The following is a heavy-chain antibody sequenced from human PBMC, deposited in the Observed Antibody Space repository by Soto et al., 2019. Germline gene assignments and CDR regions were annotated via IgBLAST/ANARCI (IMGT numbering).Heavy chain of an antibody. Sequence: QVQLVQSGAEVKKPGASVKVSCKASGYTFTRSGISWVRQAPAQGLEWMGWISTYNGDTYYAQTFKGRVTMTTDTSTRTVQMEVRSLRSADTDVYYCATEGVAPSYYYRMDAFAEAPPVTVSS. V-gene: IGHV1-18*01. J-gene: IGHJ6*02. CDR2: ISTYNGDT. D-gene: IGHD5-12*01. CDR1: GYTFTRSG. CDR3: ATEGVAPSYYYRMDA.